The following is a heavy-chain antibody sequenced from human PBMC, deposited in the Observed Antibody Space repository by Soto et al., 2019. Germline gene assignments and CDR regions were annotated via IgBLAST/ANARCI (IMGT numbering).Heavy chain of an antibody. CDR2: IEPSGGSK. J-gene: IGHJ4*02. Sequence: ASVKVSCKASGYTFTSYYMHWVRQAPGQGLEWMGVIEPSGGSKSYTQKFQGRITMTRDTSTSTVYMELSSLRSEDTAVYYCARTTMTFYYFDFWGQGALVTVSS. CDR3: ARTTMTFYYFDF. D-gene: IGHD4-17*01. V-gene: IGHV1-46*01. CDR1: GYTFTSYY.